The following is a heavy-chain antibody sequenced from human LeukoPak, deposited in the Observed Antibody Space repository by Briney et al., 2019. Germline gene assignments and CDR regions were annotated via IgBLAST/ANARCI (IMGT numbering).Heavy chain of an antibody. CDR2: INAKNGGA. V-gene: IGHV1-2*02. Sequence: ASVKVSCKASGYTFTDYYIDWVRQAPGQGLEWMGWINAKNGGAKYSQKFQGRVTMTRDTSISTAYMEVSNLRSDDTAMHYCARERGWSHFDYWGQGTLLTVSS. CDR3: ARERGWSHFDY. CDR1: GYTFTDYY. J-gene: IGHJ4*02. D-gene: IGHD2-15*01.